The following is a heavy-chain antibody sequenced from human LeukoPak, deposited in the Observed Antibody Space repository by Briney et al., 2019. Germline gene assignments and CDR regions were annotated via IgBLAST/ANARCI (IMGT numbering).Heavy chain of an antibody. J-gene: IGHJ2*01. CDR3: ARGFLGVPGNWHFDL. V-gene: IGHV4-31*03. CDR1: GGSISSGGYY. D-gene: IGHD1-26*01. Sequence: SETLSLTCTVSGGSISSGGYYWSWIPQHPGKGLEWIGYIYYSGSNYYNPSLKSRVTISLDTAKVQFSPKLSSVTAEDTAVYYCARGFLGVPGNWHFDLWGRGTLVSVSS. CDR2: IYYSGSN.